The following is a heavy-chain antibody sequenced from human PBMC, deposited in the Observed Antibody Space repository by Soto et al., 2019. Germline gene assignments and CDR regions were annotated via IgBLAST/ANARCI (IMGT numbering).Heavy chain of an antibody. CDR2: INHSGST. CDR3: ARDLIPYHDSSGPEAFDY. Sequence: SETLSLTXAVYGGSFSGYYWSWIRQPPGKGLEWIGEINHSGSTNYNPSLKGRVTISVDTSKNQFSLKLSSVTAADTAVYYCARDLIPYHDSSGPEAFDYWGQGTLVTVSS. V-gene: IGHV4-34*01. D-gene: IGHD3-22*01. CDR1: GGSFSGYY. J-gene: IGHJ4*02.